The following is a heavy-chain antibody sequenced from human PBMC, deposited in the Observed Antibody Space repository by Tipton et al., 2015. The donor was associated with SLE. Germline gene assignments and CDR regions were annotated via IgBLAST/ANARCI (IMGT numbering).Heavy chain of an antibody. CDR2: IKQDGSEK. CDR3: ARDTASTDAFDI. CDR1: GGSFSGYY. J-gene: IGHJ3*02. V-gene: IGHV3-7*03. D-gene: IGHD4-17*01. Sequence: LSLTCAVYGGSFSGYYWSWIRQPPGKGLEWVANIKQDGSEKYYVDSVKGRFTISRDNAKNSLYLQMNSLRAEDTAVYYCARDTASTDAFDIWGQGTMVTVSS.